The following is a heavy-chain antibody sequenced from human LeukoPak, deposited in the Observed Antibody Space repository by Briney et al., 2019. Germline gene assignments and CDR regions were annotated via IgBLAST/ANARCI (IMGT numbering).Heavy chain of an antibody. CDR1: GGSISSSSYY. V-gene: IGHV4-39*07. Sequence: SETLSLTCTVSGGSISSSSYYWGCIRRPPGKGLECIGSIYYSGSTYYNPSLKSRVTISVDTSKNQFSLKLSSVTAADTAVYYCARDLFQDYGDYDAFDIWGQGTMVTVSS. CDR3: ARDLFQDYGDYDAFDI. CDR2: IYYSGST. D-gene: IGHD4-17*01. J-gene: IGHJ3*02.